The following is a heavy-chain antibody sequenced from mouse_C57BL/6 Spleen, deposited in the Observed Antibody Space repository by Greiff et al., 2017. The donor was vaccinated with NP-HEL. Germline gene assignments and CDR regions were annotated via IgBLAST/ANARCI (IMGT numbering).Heavy chain of an antibody. V-gene: IGHV1-19*01. CDR1: GYTFTDYY. J-gene: IGHJ2*01. D-gene: IGHD6-2*01. CDR3: ARDESDYFDY. CDR2: INPYNGGT. Sequence: VQLQQSGPVLVKPGASVKMSCKASGYTFTDYYMNWVKQSHGKSLEWIGVINPYNGGTSYNQKFKGKATLTVDKSSSTAYMELNSLTSEDSAVYYCARDESDYFDYWGQGTTLTVSS.